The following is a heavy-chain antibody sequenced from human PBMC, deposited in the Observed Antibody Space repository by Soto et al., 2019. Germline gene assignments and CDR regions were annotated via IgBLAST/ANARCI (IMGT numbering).Heavy chain of an antibody. Sequence: QVQLVESGGGVVQPGRSLRLSCAASGFTFSSYAMHWVRQAPGKGLEWVAVISYDGSNKYYADSVKGRFTISRDNSKNTLYLQMNSLRAEDTAVYYCARFSEQTLDYWGQGTLVTVSS. D-gene: IGHD6-13*01. J-gene: IGHJ4*02. CDR1: GFTFSSYA. CDR2: ISYDGSNK. CDR3: ARFSEQTLDY. V-gene: IGHV3-30-3*01.